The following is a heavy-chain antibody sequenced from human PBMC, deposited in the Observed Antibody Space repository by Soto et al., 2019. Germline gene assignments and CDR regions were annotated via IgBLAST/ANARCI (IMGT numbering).Heavy chain of an antibody. Sequence: GVSLRLSFAASGFTFSSYSMSWVRQAPGKGLEWVSAISGSGGSTYYADSVKGRFTISRDNSKNTLYLQMNSLRAEDTAVYYCARDSDPWYSSSWSYWGQGTLVTVSS. CDR2: ISGSGGST. CDR3: ARDSDPWYSSSWSY. V-gene: IGHV3-23*01. D-gene: IGHD6-13*01. CDR1: GFTFSSYS. J-gene: IGHJ4*02.